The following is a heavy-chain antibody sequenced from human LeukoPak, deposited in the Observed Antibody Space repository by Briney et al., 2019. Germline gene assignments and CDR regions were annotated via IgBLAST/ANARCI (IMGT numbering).Heavy chain of an antibody. Sequence: GGSLRLSCAASGFTFSNAWMSWVRQAPGKGLEWVGRIKSKTDGGTTDYAAPVKGRFTISRDDSKNTLYLQMNSLKTEDTAVYYCTTDFWSGYAYYYYMDVWGKGTTVTVSS. CDR2: IKSKTDGGTT. CDR3: TTDFWSGYAYYYYMDV. CDR1: GFTFSNAW. V-gene: IGHV3-15*01. J-gene: IGHJ6*03. D-gene: IGHD3-3*01.